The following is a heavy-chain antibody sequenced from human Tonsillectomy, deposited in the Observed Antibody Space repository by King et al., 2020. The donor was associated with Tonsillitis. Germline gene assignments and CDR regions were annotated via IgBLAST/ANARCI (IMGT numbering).Heavy chain of an antibody. J-gene: IGHJ3*01. Sequence: VQLVESGGGVVRPGGSVRLSCAASGFTFDDHGMSWVRQVPGKGLEWVAGINWNGGSTASADSVKGRFTISRDNAKNSLYLQMNSLRVEDTALYHCARRLGYYDSRGYYYDAFDVWGQGTMVTVSS. CDR2: INWNGGST. CDR1: GFTFDDHG. CDR3: ARRLGYYDSRGYYYDAFDV. V-gene: IGHV3-20*01. D-gene: IGHD3-22*01.